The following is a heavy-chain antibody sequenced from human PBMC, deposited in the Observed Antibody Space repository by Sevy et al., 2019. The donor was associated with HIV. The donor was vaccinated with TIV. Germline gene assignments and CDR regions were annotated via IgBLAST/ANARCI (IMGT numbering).Heavy chain of an antibody. CDR2: IYGTGGVT. J-gene: IGHJ4*02. CDR3: ASLPTPYGGYPYYFDY. CDR1: GFTFANYA. Sequence: GGSLRLSCKPSGFTFANYAMNWVRQAPGKGLEWVSTIYGTGGVTYYADSVKGRFTISRDNSKNTLYLQMNSLRTEDTAIYYCASLPTPYGGYPYYFDYWGQGTLVTVSS. D-gene: IGHD5-12*01. V-gene: IGHV3-23*01.